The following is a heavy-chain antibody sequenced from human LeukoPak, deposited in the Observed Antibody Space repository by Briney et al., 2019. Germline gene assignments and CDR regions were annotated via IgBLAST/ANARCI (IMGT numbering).Heavy chain of an antibody. D-gene: IGHD2-2*01. V-gene: IGHV3-23*01. CDR2: ISISGEAT. J-gene: IGHJ4*02. Sequence: PGGSLRLSCEVSGLPFSRSAMRWVGQAPGKGLEGVSGISISGEATFHADAVQGRFNISRDNFKKTVYLQRDSLEVEEPGVCFCAKEEVPNDYWGQRIPGTVSS. CDR3: AKEEVPNDY. CDR1: GLPFSRSA.